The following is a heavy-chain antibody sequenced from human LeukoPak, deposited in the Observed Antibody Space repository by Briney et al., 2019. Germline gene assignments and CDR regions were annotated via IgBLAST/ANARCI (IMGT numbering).Heavy chain of an antibody. V-gene: IGHV3-30*02. CDR2: IRYDGSNK. CDR1: GFTFSSYG. Sequence: PGGSLRLSCAASGFTFSSYGMHWVRQAPGKGLEWVAFIRYDGSNKYYADSVKGRFTISRDNSKNTLYLQMNSLRAEDTAVYYCAKGTGGYYPNAFDIWGQGTMVTVSS. D-gene: IGHD3-22*01. J-gene: IGHJ3*02. CDR3: AKGTGGYYPNAFDI.